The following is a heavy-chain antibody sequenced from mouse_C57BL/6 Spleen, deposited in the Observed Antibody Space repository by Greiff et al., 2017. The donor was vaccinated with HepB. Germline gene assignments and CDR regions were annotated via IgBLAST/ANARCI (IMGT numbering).Heavy chain of an antibody. V-gene: IGHV1-19*01. CDR3: ARHVSSFAY. Sequence: EVQLQQSGPVLVKPGASVKMSCKASGYTFTDYYMNWVKQSHGKSLEWIGVINPYNGGTSYNQKFKGKATLTVDKSSSTAYMELNSLTSEDSAVYYCARHVSSFAYWGQGTLVTVSA. CDR2: INPYNGGT. CDR1: GYTFTDYY. J-gene: IGHJ3*01.